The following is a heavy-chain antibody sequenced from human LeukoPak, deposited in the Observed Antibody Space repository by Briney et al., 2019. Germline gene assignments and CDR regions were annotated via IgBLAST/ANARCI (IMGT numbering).Heavy chain of an antibody. CDR3: ARDIVATIGFDY. V-gene: IGHV6-1*01. CDR1: GDCVSSNSAA. J-gene: IGHJ4*02. CDR2: TYYRSKWYN. Sequence: SQTLSRTRAISGDCVSSNSAACNWVRQSPTRGLEWLGRTYYRSKWYNDYAASVKSRITITPDTSKNQFSLQLNSVTPEDTAVNYCARDIVATIGFDYLGQGTLVNVSS. D-gene: IGHD5-12*01.